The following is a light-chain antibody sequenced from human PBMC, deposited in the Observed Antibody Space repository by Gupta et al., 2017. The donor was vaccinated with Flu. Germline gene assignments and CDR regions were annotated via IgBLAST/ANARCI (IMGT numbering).Light chain of an antibody. J-gene: IGLJ2*01. CDR1: SSNIGRNT. CDR3: GESDAGINVYV. V-gene: IGLV1-44*01. Sequence: QSVLTQPPSASGTPGRRVTISCSGSSSNIGRNTVNWYQQLPGTEHKLRIDCKNQRPSGVTDRCFCYTSGSYASPVTSGLQSEEEAEDYCGESDAGINVYVFGGGTKVTVL. CDR2: CKN.